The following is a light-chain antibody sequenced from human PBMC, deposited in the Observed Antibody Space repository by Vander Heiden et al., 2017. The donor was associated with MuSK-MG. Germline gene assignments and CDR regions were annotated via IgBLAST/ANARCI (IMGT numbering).Light chain of an antibody. CDR1: SSDVGSYNL. CDR2: EAT. CDR3: CSYATGDTLL. V-gene: IGLV2-23*01. Sequence: QSALTQHASVPESPGQSFTISCTGTSSDVGSYNLVSWYQQRPSNAPRLLIYEATKRPSGISHRFSGSKSGNTASLTISGLQAEDEADYYCCSYATGDTLLFGGGTRLTVL. J-gene: IGLJ3*02.